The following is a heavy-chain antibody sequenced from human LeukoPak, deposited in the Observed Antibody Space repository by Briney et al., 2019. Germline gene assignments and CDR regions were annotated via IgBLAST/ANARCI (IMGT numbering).Heavy chain of an antibody. J-gene: IGHJ4*02. CDR2: IYYSGST. CDR1: GGSISGGGYY. V-gene: IGHV4-31*03. Sequence: SETLSLTCTVSGGSISGGGYYWSWIRQHPGKGLEWIGYIYYSGSTYYNPSLKSRVTISVDTSKNQSSLKLSSVTAADTAVYYCARALPTDDSSGYYLLYYFDYWGQGTLVTVSS. D-gene: IGHD3-22*01. CDR3: ARALPTDDSSGYYLLYYFDY.